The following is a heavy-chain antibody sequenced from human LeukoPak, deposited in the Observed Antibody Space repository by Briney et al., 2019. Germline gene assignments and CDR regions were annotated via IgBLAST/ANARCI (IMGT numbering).Heavy chain of an antibody. V-gene: IGHV1-69*04. J-gene: IGHJ2*01. CDR1: GYTFTGYY. CDR2: IIPILGIA. CDR3: AREYYDFWSAPYGKYWYFDL. Sequence: SVEVSCKASGYTFTGYYMHWVRQAPRQGLEWMGRIIPILGIANYAQKFQGRVTITADKSTSTAYMELSSLRSEDTAVYYCAREYYDFWSAPYGKYWYFDLWGRGTLVTVSS. D-gene: IGHD3-3*01.